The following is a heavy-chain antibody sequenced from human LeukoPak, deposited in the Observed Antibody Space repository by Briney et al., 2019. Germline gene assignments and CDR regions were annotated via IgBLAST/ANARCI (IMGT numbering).Heavy chain of an antibody. V-gene: IGHV4-31*03. CDR1: GGSISSGGYY. CDR2: IYYSGST. Sequence: PSETLSLTCTVSGGSISSGGYYWSWIRQHPGKGLEWIGYIYYSGSTYYNPSLKSRVTISVDTSKNQFSLKLSSVTAADTAVYYCASSVVPPYWYFDLWGRGTLVTVSS. D-gene: IGHD2-2*01. CDR3: ASSVVPPYWYFDL. J-gene: IGHJ2*01.